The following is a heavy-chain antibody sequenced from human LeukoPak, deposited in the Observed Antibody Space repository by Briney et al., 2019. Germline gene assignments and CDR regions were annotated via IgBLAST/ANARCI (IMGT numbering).Heavy chain of an antibody. Sequence: GASVKVSCKASGYTFTTYHMHWVRQAPGQGLEWVGMIDTSDGNTNYAQKFLDRVTMTRDTSTSTVYMELSGLRSYDTAVYYCATERSGGTWFDPWGQGTLVTVSS. D-gene: IGHD2-15*01. V-gene: IGHV1-46*01. J-gene: IGHJ5*02. CDR3: ATERSGGTWFDP. CDR1: GYTFTTYH. CDR2: IDTSDGNT.